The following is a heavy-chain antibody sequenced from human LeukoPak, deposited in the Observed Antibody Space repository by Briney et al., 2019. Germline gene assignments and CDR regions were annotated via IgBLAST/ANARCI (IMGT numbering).Heavy chain of an antibody. Sequence: ASVKVSCKASGYTFTGYYMHWVRQAPGQGLEWMGWINPNSGGTNYAQKFQGRVTMTRDTSISTAYMELSRLRSDDTAGYYCARHRITGTTHAWFDPWGQGTLVTVSS. CDR1: GYTFTGYY. CDR2: INPNSGGT. J-gene: IGHJ5*02. CDR3: ARHRITGTTHAWFDP. V-gene: IGHV1-2*02. D-gene: IGHD1-20*01.